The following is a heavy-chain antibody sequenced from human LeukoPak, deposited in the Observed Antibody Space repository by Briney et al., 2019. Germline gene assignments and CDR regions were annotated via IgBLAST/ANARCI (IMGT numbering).Heavy chain of an antibody. V-gene: IGHV3-48*01. CDR3: AKTKPVGATPFDL. CDR1: GFTFSSYS. CDR2: ISSSSSTI. J-gene: IGHJ4*02. Sequence: GGSLRLSCAASGFTFSSYSMNWVRQAPGKGLEWVSYISSSSSTIYYADSVKGRFTISRDNAKNSLYLQMNSLRAEDTAIYYCAKTKPVGATPFDLWGQGTLVTVSS. D-gene: IGHD3-16*01.